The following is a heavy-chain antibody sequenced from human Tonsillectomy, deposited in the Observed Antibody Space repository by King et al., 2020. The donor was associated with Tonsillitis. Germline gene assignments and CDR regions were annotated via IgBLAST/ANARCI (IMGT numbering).Heavy chain of an antibody. V-gene: IGHV3-30*18. CDR1: GFTFSSYG. J-gene: IGHJ6*02. CDR2: ISYDGSNK. D-gene: IGHD6-19*01. Sequence: VQLVESGGGVVQPGRSLRLSCAASGFTFSSYGMHWVRQAPGKGLEWVAVISYDGSNKYYADSVKGRFTISRDNSKNTLYLQMNSLRAEDTAVYYCAKDRSSGWSYYYYYGMDAWGQGTTVTVSS. CDR3: AKDRSSGWSYYYYYGMDA.